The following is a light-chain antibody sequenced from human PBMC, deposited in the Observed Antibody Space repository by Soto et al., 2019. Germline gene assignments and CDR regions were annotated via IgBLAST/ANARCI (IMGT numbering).Light chain of an antibody. Sequence: QSALTQPPSASGSPGQSVTISCTGTSSDVGGYKYVSWYQQHPGKVPKLIIYEVSKRPSGVPDRFSGSNSGNTASLTVSGLQAEDEADYYCYSHAATVFGGGTKLTVL. J-gene: IGLJ2*01. CDR1: SSDVGGYKY. V-gene: IGLV2-8*01. CDR2: EVS. CDR3: YSHAATV.